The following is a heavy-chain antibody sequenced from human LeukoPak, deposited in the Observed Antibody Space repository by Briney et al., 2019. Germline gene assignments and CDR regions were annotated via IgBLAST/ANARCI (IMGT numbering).Heavy chain of an antibody. V-gene: IGHV3-30-3*01. D-gene: IGHD4-23*01. CDR1: GFTFSSYA. J-gene: IGHJ4*02. CDR3: ARDTHSDYGGNSGVDY. Sequence: PGGSLRLSCAASGFTFSSYAMHWVRQAPGKGLEWVAVISYDGSIKYYADSVKGRFTISRDNSKNTLYLQMNSLRAEDTAVYYCARDTHSDYGGNSGVDYWGQGTLVTVSS. CDR2: ISYDGSIK.